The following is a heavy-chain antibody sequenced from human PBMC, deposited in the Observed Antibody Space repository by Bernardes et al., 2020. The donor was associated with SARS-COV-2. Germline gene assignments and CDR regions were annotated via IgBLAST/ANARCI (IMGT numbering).Heavy chain of an antibody. D-gene: IGHD2-2*01. J-gene: IGHJ6*02. CDR2: ITSGSSYM. CDR1: GFTFSSYS. Sequence: GGSLRLSCAASGFTFSSYSMIWVRQAPGKGLEWVSSITSGSSYMYYADSLKGRFTISRDNTQNSLYLQMSSLRAEDTAVYYCARGPRSTSYYGVDVWGQGTTVTVSS. CDR3: ARGPRSTSYYGVDV. V-gene: IGHV3-21*01.